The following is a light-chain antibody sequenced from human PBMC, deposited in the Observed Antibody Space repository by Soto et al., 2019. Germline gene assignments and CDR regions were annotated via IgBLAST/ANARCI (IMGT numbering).Light chain of an antibody. V-gene: IGLV2-23*03. J-gene: IGLJ1*01. CDR2: EGS. CDR3: CPYAGSSTFFYV. CDR1: SSDVGSYNL. Sequence: QSVLTHPASVSGSPGQSITISCTGTSSDVGSYNLVSWYQQHPGKAPKLMIYEGSKRPSGVSNRSSGSKSGNTASLTISGLQAEDEADYYCCPYAGSSTFFYVLGTGTKVTVL.